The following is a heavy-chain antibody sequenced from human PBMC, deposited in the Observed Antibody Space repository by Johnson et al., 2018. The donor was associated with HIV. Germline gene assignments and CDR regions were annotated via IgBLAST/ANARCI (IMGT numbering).Heavy chain of an antibody. Sequence: QVQLVESGGGEVQPGGSLRLSCVASGFDFGAYGMNWVRQAPGKGLEWVAVISYDGSNKYYADSVKGRFTISRDNSKNTLDLQMNSLRAEDTAVYYCARAVYECDSSGLTGPDAFDIWGQGTMVTVSS. CDR2: ISYDGSNK. V-gene: IGHV3-30*19. CDR3: ARAVYECDSSGLTGPDAFDI. D-gene: IGHD3-22*01. J-gene: IGHJ3*02. CDR1: GFDFGAYG.